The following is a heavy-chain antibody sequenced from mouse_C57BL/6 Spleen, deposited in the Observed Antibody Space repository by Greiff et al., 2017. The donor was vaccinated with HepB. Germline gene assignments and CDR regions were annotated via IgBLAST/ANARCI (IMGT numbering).Heavy chain of an antibody. D-gene: IGHD2-4*01. V-gene: IGHV7-3*01. CDR1: GFTFTDYY. Sequence: DVKLVESGGGLVQPGGSLSLSCAASGFTFTDYYMSWVRQPPGKALEWLGFIRNKANGYTTEYSASVKGRFTISRDNSQSILYLQMNALRAEDSATYYCARYDYGPHYYAMDYWGQGTSVTVSS. CDR2: IRNKANGYTT. CDR3: ARYDYGPHYYAMDY. J-gene: IGHJ4*01.